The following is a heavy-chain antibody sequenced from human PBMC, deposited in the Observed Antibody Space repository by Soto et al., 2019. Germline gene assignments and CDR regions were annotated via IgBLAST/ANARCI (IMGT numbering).Heavy chain of an antibody. Sequence: SETLSLTCAVSGGSISSSNWWSWVRQPPGKGLEWSGEIYHSGSTNYNPSLKSRVTISVDKSKNQFSLQLSSVTAADTAVYYCAREGGGYSYGSNSYYYYYGMDVWGQGTTVTVSS. J-gene: IGHJ6*02. V-gene: IGHV4-4*02. CDR3: AREGGGYSYGSNSYYYYYGMDV. CDR1: GGSISSSNW. D-gene: IGHD5-18*01. CDR2: IYHSGST.